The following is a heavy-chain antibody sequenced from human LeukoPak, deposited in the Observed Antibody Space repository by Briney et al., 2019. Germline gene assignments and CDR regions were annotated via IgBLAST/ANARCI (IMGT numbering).Heavy chain of an antibody. CDR2: IDPNSGGT. J-gene: IGHJ3*02. CDR3: ARDPSYNRGAFDI. D-gene: IGHD1-20*01. CDR1: EYTFTGYY. Sequence: GASVKVSCKASEYTFTGYYMHRVRQAPGQGLEWMGWIDPNSGGTNYAQKFQGRVTMTRDTSISTVYMELSRLRSDDTAVYYCARDPSYNRGAFDIWGQGTMVTVSS. V-gene: IGHV1-2*02.